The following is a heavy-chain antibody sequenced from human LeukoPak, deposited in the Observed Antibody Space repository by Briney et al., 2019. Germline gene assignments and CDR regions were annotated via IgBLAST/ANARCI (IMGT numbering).Heavy chain of an antibody. V-gene: IGHV1-8*02. D-gene: IGHD5-12*01. J-gene: IGHJ4*02. Sequence: GASVKVSCKASGYTFTSYGMNWVRQAPGQGLEWMGWMNPNSGNTDYAQKLQGRVTMTRNTSISTAYMELSSLRSEDTAVYYCARSPYGGYGGIFDYWGQGTLVTVSS. CDR1: GYTFTSYG. CDR3: ARSPYGGYGGIFDY. CDR2: MNPNSGNT.